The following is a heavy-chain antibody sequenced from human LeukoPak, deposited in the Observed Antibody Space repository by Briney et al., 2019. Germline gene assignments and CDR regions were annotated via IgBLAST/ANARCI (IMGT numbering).Heavy chain of an antibody. Sequence: AGGSLRPSCAASGFSFSSHTMNWVRQAPGKGLEWVSSISSSSSYIYYADSVNGRFTISRDNAKNSLYLQMDSLRAEDTAVYYCARDVAITYYYASGSYSAFDYWGQGTLVTVSS. J-gene: IGHJ4*02. CDR3: ARDVAITYYYASGSYSAFDY. CDR2: ISSSSSYI. V-gene: IGHV3-21*01. D-gene: IGHD3-10*01. CDR1: GFSFSSHT.